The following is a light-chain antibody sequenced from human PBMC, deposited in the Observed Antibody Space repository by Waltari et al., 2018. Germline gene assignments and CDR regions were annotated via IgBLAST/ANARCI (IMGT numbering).Light chain of an antibody. J-gene: IGLJ2*01. V-gene: IGLV2-14*03. CDR2: AVN. Sequence: QTALTQPASVSGSPGQSITLSCTGTSSDIGAYYYVSWYQQCPGKAPELIIYAVNSRPAGVSSRFSGSKSDTTASLTISGLQFEDEADYYCMSYTTSTTVIFGGGTKLTVL. CDR3: MSYTTSTTVI. CDR1: SSDIGAYYY.